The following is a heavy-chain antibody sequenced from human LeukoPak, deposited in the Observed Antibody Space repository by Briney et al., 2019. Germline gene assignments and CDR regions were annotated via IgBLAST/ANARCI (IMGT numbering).Heavy chain of an antibody. V-gene: IGHV3-7*01. CDR3: ARNEV. Sequence: PGRSLRLSCAASGFTFSSYAMHWVRQAPGKGLEWVANIKQDGSEKYYVDSVKGRFTISRDNAKNSLYLQMNSLRAEDTAVYYCARNEVWGQGTLVTVSS. CDR1: GFTFSSYA. J-gene: IGHJ4*02. CDR2: IKQDGSEK.